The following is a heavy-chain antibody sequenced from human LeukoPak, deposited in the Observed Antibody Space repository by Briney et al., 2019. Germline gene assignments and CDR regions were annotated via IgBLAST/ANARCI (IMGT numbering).Heavy chain of an antibody. CDR3: ARSRQGYYYYYMDV. D-gene: IGHD2-2*01. Sequence: SETLSLTCTVSGGSISSSSYYWGWIRQPPGKGLEWIGSIYYSGSTYYNPSLKSRVTISVDTSKNQFSLKLSSVTAADTAVYYCARSRQGYYYYYMDVWGKGTTVTVSS. CDR1: GGSISSSSYY. CDR2: IYYSGST. J-gene: IGHJ6*03. V-gene: IGHV4-39*07.